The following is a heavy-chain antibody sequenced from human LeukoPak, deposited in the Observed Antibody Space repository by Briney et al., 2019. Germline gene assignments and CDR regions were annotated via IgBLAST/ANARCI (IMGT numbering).Heavy chain of an antibody. V-gene: IGHV3-30*18. CDR3: AKGSSSWSLYYYYYYGMDV. CDR1: GFTSISYG. Sequence: GRSLRLSCAASGFTSISYGMHWVRQAPGKGLEWVAVISYVGSNKYYADSVKGGFTISRDNAKNTLYLQMNSLRAEDTAVYYCAKGSSSWSLYYYYYYGMDVWGQGTTVTVSS. J-gene: IGHJ6*02. D-gene: IGHD6-13*01. CDR2: ISYVGSNK.